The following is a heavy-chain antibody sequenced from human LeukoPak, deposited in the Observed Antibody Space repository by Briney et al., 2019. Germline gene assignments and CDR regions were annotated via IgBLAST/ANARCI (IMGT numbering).Heavy chain of an antibody. Sequence: GGSLRLSCATSGFTFSSYAMSWVRQAPGKGLEWVSAISGSGGSTYYADSVKGRFTISRDNSKNTLYLQMNSLRAEDTSVYYCAKASELLWFGELFFPLADWGQGTLVTVSS. D-gene: IGHD3-10*01. J-gene: IGHJ4*02. V-gene: IGHV3-23*01. CDR3: AKASELLWFGELFFPLAD. CDR1: GFTFSSYA. CDR2: ISGSGGST.